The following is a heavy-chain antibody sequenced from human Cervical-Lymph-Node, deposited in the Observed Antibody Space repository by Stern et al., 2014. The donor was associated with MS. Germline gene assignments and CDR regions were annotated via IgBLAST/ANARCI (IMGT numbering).Heavy chain of an antibody. CDR2: ISYDGRNK. CDR1: GFTFSSYA. J-gene: IGHJ4*02. V-gene: IGHV3-30*01. D-gene: IGHD6-13*01. CDR3: ARGTYHSGDY. Sequence: VQLVESGGGVVQPGRSLRLSCAASGFTFSSYAMHWVRPAPGQGLEWVAVISYDGRNKYYADSVKGRFTISRDDSKNTLYLQMNSLRAEDTAVYYCARGTYHSGDYWGQGTLVTVSS.